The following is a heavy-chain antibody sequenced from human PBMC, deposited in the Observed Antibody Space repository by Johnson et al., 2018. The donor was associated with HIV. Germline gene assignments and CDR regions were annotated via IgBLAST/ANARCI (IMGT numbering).Heavy chain of an antibody. D-gene: IGHD3-16*01. CDR2: INQDGGEK. V-gene: IGHV3-7*01. CDR3: ARVGASRFDAFHV. J-gene: IGHJ3*01. Sequence: VQLVESGGGLVKPGGSLRLSCAASGCTFSNYWMTWVRQAPGKGLEWVANINQDGGEKIYVDSVKGRFTISRDNAENSLYLQMNSLRVDDTAVYYCARVGASRFDAFHVWGQGTMVTVSS. CDR1: GCTFSNYW.